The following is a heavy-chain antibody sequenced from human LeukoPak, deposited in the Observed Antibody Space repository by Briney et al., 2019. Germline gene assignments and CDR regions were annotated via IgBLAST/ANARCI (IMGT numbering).Heavy chain of an antibody. D-gene: IGHD6-13*01. V-gene: IGHV4-31*03. J-gene: IGHJ3*02. Sequence: PSQTLSLTCTVSGGSISSGGYYWSWIRQHPGKGLEWIGYIYYSGSTYYNPSLKSRVTISVDTSKNQFSLKLSPVTAADTAVYYCARVQGLAAAAGDAFDIWGQGTMVTVSS. CDR2: IYYSGST. CDR1: GGSISSGGYY. CDR3: ARVQGLAAAAGDAFDI.